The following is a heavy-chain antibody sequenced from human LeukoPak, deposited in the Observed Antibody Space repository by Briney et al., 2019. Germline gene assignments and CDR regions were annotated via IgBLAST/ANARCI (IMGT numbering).Heavy chain of an antibody. CDR2: IRSSGTTI. D-gene: IGHD3-10*01. J-gene: IGHJ6*03. CDR1: GFTFSSYG. V-gene: IGHV3-48*01. CDR3: AREGTYGSGDHYHYYMDV. Sequence: PGGSLRLSCVASGFTFSSYGMNWVRQAPGKGLEWVSYIRSSGTTIYSADSVKGRFTISRDNAKNSLYLQMSSLRAEDTAVYYCAREGTYGSGDHYHYYMDVWGRGTTVTVSS.